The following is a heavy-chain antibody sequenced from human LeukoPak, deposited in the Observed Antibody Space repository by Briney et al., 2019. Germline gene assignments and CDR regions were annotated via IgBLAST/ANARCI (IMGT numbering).Heavy chain of an antibody. Sequence: SETLSLTCTVSGGSISSSSYYWGWIRQPPGKGLEWIGRIYYSGSTYYNPSLKSRVTISVDTSENQFSLKLSSVTAADTAVYYCARVLGYCSGGSCYHFDYWGQGTLVTVSS. V-gene: IGHV4-39*01. CDR3: ARVLGYCSGGSCYHFDY. J-gene: IGHJ4*02. CDR1: GGSISSSSYY. CDR2: IYYSGST. D-gene: IGHD2-15*01.